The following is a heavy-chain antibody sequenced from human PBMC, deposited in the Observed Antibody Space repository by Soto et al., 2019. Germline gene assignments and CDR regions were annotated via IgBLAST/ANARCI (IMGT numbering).Heavy chain of an antibody. CDR3: AKDQGGYCSGGSCYSHWYFDL. V-gene: IGHV3-23*01. J-gene: IGHJ2*01. Sequence: GGSLRLSCASSGFTFSSYAMSLVRQAPGKGLEWVSAISGSGGSTYYADSVKGRFTISRDNSKNTLYLQMNSLRAEDTAVYYCAKDQGGYCSGGSCYSHWYFDLWGRGTLVTVSS. CDR2: ISGSGGST. D-gene: IGHD2-15*01. CDR1: GFTFSSYA.